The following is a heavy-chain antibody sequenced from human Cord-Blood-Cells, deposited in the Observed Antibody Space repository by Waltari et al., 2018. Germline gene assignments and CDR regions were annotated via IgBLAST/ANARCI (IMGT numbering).Heavy chain of an antibody. CDR2: INHSGST. V-gene: IGHV4-34*01. CDR3: ARGVIVVVVAATNAFDI. CDR1: GGSFSGYY. J-gene: IGHJ3*02. D-gene: IGHD2-15*01. Sequence: QVQLQQWGAGLLKPSETLSLTCAVYGGSFSGYYWRWIRQPPGKGLEWIGEINHSGSTNYNPSLKGRVNISVDTSKNMFSLKLSSVTAADTAVYYCARGVIVVVVAATNAFDIWGQGTMVTVSS.